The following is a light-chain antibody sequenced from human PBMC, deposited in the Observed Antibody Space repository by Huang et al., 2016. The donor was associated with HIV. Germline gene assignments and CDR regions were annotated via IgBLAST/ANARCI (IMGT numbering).Light chain of an antibody. CDR1: QVFSSN. Sequence: EIVMTQSPATLFVSPGERTPPPCKASQVFSSNLARYQQKPCQAPRLLIYCASTRATGIPARFSGSGSGTEFTLTISSLQSEDFAVYYCQQYNNWPPGRTFGQGTKVEIK. CDR3: QQYNNWPPGRT. J-gene: IGKJ1*01. V-gene: IGKV3-15*01. CDR2: CAS.